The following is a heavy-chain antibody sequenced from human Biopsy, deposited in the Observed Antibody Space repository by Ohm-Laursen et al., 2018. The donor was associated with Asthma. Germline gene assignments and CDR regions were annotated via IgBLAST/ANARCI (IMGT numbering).Heavy chain of an antibody. V-gene: IGHV3-33*01. J-gene: IGHJ4*02. Sequence: SLRLSCTASGFTFRSYAMHWVRQAPGKRLEWVAVIWYDGSIKYYADSVKGRFSISRDNSKNTLYLQMNSLRVEDTAVFHCARAKSGSFYSPADYWGQGTLVTVSS. CDR1: GFTFRSYA. D-gene: IGHD1-26*01. CDR3: ARAKSGSFYSPADY. CDR2: IWYDGSIK.